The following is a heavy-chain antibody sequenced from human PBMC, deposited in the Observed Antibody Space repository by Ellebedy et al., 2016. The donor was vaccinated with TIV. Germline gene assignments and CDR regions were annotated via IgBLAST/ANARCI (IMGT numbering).Heavy chain of an antibody. CDR2: ISGSGAGT. CDR3: AKGRRVDGSFDD. J-gene: IGHJ4*02. V-gene: IGHV3-23*01. Sequence: GGSLRLXXAASGFTFSSYAMSWVRQAPGKGLEWVSAISGSGAGTYYADSVKGRFTISRDNSKNTLYLQVNSLRPEDTAIYYCAKGRRVDGSFDDWGQGTLVTVSS. CDR1: GFTFSSYA. D-gene: IGHD6-19*01.